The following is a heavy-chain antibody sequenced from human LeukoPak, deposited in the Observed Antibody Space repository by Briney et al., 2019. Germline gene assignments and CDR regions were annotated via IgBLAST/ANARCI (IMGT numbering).Heavy chain of an antibody. Sequence: SETLSLTCAVYGGSFSGYYWSWIRQPPGKGLEWIGEINHSGSTNYNPSLKSRVTISVDTSKNQFSLKLSSVTAADTAVYYCASSFWSGYLYFDYWGQGTLVTVSS. D-gene: IGHD3-3*01. V-gene: IGHV4-34*01. J-gene: IGHJ4*02. CDR3: ASSFWSGYLYFDY. CDR2: INHSGST. CDR1: GGSFSGYY.